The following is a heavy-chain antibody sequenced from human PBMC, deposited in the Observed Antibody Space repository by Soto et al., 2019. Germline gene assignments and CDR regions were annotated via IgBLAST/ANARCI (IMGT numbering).Heavy chain of an antibody. D-gene: IGHD6-19*01. V-gene: IGHV1-69*01. CDR1: GGTFSTYA. J-gene: IGHJ4*02. CDR2: IIPLFGTA. CDR3: ARPKGTYSSGYYYFDF. Sequence: QVQLEQSGAEVKQPGSSVRVSCKTSGGTFSTYAINWVRQAPGQGLEWMGAIIPLFGTADYSQKFQGRVTITADESTSTAYKELSSLRADDTAVYFCARPKGTYSSGYYYFDFWGQGTLVIVSS.